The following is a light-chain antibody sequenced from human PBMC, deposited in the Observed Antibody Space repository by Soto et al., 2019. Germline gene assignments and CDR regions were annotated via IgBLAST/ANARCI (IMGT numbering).Light chain of an antibody. J-gene: IGKJ4*01. Sequence: DIQLTQSPSFLSASVGDRVTITCRASQGISSYLAWYQQEPGKAPKPLIYAASTLQSGVPSRFSGSGSGTEFTLTISSLQPEDFARYYCQQLKSYPVTFGGGTKVEIK. CDR1: QGISSY. CDR2: AAS. V-gene: IGKV1-9*01. CDR3: QQLKSYPVT.